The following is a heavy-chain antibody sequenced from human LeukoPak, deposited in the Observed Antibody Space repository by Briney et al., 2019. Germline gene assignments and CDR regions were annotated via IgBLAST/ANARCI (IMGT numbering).Heavy chain of an antibody. V-gene: IGHV4-61*02. CDR2: IYTSGST. J-gene: IGHJ3*02. Sequence: SETLSLTCTVSGGSISSGSYYWSWIRQPAGKGLEWIGRIYTSGSTNYNPSLKSRVTISVDKSKNQFSLKLSSVTAADTAVYYCARESRGGYCSGGSCYSSDDAFDIWGQGTMVTVSS. CDR1: GGSISSGSYY. CDR3: ARESRGGYCSGGSCYSSDDAFDI. D-gene: IGHD2-15*01.